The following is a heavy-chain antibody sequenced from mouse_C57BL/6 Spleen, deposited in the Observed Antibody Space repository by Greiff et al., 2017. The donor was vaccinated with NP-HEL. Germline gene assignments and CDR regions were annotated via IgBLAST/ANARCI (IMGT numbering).Heavy chain of an antibody. J-gene: IGHJ2*01. V-gene: IGHV1S81*02. D-gene: IGHD1-1*01. CDR3: ARINKIGATSFDY. CDR2: TNPTNGRT. Sequence: VQLQQSGAELVKAGASVKMSCKASGYTFTSYWMHWVKQRLGQGLEWFAETNPTNGRTYYNEKFKSKATLTVDKSSSTAYMLLSGPTFEVSAVYYCARINKIGATSFDYWGQGTTLTVSS. CDR1: GYTFTSYW.